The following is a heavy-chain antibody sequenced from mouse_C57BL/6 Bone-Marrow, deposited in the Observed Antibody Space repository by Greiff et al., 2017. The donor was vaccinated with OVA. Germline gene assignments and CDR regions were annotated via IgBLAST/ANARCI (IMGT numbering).Heavy chain of an antibody. Sequence: QVQLQQSGAELVRPGASVTLSCKASGYTFTDYEMHWVKQTPVHGLEWIGAIDPETGGTAYNQKFKGKAILTAYKSSSTAYMELRSLTSEDSAVYYCRYGYGDYWGQGTSVTVSS. CDR1: GYTFTDYE. J-gene: IGHJ4*01. CDR3: RYGYGDY. CDR2: IDPETGGT. V-gene: IGHV1-15*01. D-gene: IGHD2-2*01.